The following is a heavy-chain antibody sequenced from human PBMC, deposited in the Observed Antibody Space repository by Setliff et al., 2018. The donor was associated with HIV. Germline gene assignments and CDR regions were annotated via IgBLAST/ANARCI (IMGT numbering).Heavy chain of an antibody. CDR2: INSASGGT. J-gene: IGHJ4*02. V-gene: IGHV1-2*02. CDR1: GYTFTDYY. D-gene: IGHD3-10*01. Sequence: ASVKVSCKASGYTFTDYYIHWVRQAPGQGLEWMGWINSASGGTNYAQNFQGRVTVTRDTSISTAYMELSRLRSDDTAVYYCARDPVSDYYGSGSYHGIDYWGQGTLVTVSS. CDR3: ARDPVSDYYGSGSYHGIDY.